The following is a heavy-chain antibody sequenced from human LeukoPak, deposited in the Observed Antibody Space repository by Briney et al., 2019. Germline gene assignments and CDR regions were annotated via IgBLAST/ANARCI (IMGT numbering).Heavy chain of an antibody. D-gene: IGHD1-26*01. CDR3: ARVSRELPSFYFDY. V-gene: IGHV3-48*04. CDR2: ISSSSSTI. Sequence: GGSLRLSCAASGFTFSSYSMNWVRQAPGKGLEWVSYISSSSSTIYYADSVKGRFTISRDNAKNSLYLQMNSLRAEDTAVYYCARVSRELPSFYFDYRGQGTLVTVSS. J-gene: IGHJ4*02. CDR1: GFTFSSYS.